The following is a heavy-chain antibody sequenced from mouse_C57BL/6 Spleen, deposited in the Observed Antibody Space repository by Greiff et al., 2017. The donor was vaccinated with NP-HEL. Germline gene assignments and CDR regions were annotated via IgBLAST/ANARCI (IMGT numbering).Heavy chain of an antibody. CDR2: ISSGGSDT. Sequence: EVQVVESGGDLVKPGGSLKLSCAASGFTFSSYGMSWVRQTPDKRLEWVATISSGGSDTYYPDSVKGRFTIPRDNAKNTLYLQMSRLKSEDTAMYYCARHGYYYGSSSVYFDYWGQGTTLTVSS. J-gene: IGHJ2*01. CDR3: ARHGYYYGSSSVYFDY. D-gene: IGHD1-1*01. V-gene: IGHV5-6*01. CDR1: GFTFSSYG.